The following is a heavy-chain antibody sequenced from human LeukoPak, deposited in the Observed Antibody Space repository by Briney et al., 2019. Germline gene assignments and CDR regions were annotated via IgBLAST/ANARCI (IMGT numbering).Heavy chain of an antibody. CDR2: ISWDSGSS. CDR1: GFNLDDYA. CDR3: VKDLRLDLHLDTFHI. V-gene: IGHV3-9*01. Sequence: PGRSLRLSCAASGFNLDDYAMHWVRQAPGKGLEWVSSISWDSGSSVYVESVKGRFTISRDNAKNSLYLQMDSLTPEDSALYYCVKDLRLDLHLDTFHIWGRGTRVTVSS. D-gene: IGHD1-1*01. J-gene: IGHJ3*02.